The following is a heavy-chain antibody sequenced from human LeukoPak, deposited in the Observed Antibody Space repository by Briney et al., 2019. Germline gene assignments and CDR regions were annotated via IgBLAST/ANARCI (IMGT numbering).Heavy chain of an antibody. Sequence: GGSLRLSCAASGFTFNSYAMSWVRQAPGKGLEWVSAIGARGGTTYYADSVKGRFTISRDNSKNTLYLQMNSLGAEDTAVYYCARGESHCGGDCLPLHWGQGTLVTVSS. J-gene: IGHJ4*02. D-gene: IGHD2-21*02. CDR1: GFTFNSYA. CDR3: ARGESHCGGDCLPLH. V-gene: IGHV3-23*01. CDR2: IGARGGTT.